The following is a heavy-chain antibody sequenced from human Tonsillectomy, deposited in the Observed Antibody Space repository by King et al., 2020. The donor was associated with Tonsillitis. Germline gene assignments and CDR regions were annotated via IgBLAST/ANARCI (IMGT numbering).Heavy chain of an antibody. CDR2: INAGNGNT. CDR3: ARDRLGAAAGTWWFDP. J-gene: IGHJ5*02. Sequence: GQLVQSGAEVKKPGASVKVSCKASGYTFSSYAMHWVRQAPGQRLEWMGWINAGNGNTKYSQKFQGRVTITRDTSASTAYMGLSSLRSEETAVYYCARDRLGAAAGTWWFDPWGQGTLVTVSS. V-gene: IGHV1-3*01. CDR1: GYTFSSYA. D-gene: IGHD6-13*01.